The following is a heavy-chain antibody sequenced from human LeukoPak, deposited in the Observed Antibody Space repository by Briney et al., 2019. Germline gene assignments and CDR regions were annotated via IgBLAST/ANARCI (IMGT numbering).Heavy chain of an antibody. V-gene: IGHV3-49*03. J-gene: IGHJ4*02. CDR2: IRTKTNGATA. CDR1: GFTFGEDA. Sequence: GGSLRLSCTASGFTFGEDAMSWFRQAPGKGLEWLGFIRTKTNGATAEYAASVKGRFSISRDDSKSIAYLQMNSLKTEDTAVYYCARLIVVVVAASSYLDSWGQGTRVTVSS. CDR3: ARLIVVVVAASSYLDS. D-gene: IGHD2-15*01.